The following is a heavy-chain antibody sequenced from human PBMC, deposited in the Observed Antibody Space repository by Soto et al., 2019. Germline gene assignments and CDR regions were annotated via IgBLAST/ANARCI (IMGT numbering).Heavy chain of an antibody. CDR2: IKSKTDGGTT. Sequence: KPVGSLRLSCAASGFTFSNAWMSWVRQAPGKGLEWVGRIKSKTDGGTTDYAAPVKGRFTISRDDSKNTLYLQMNSLKTEDTAVYYCTTTAHPAYYDFWSGYREPAPQPDYWGQGTLVTVSS. D-gene: IGHD3-3*01. CDR3: TTTAHPAYYDFWSGYREPAPQPDY. V-gene: IGHV3-15*01. CDR1: GFTFSNAW. J-gene: IGHJ4*02.